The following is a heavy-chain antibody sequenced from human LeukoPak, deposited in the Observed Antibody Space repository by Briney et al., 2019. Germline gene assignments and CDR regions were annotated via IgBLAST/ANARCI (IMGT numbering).Heavy chain of an antibody. J-gene: IGHJ4*02. D-gene: IGHD6-13*01. Sequence: SETLSLTCAVYGGSFSGYYWSWIRQPPGKGLEWIGKINHSGSTNYNPSLKSRVTISVDTSKNQFSLKLSSVTAADTAVYYCARGSSWLDYWGQGTLVTVSS. V-gene: IGHV4-34*01. CDR1: GGSFSGYY. CDR2: INHSGST. CDR3: ARGSSWLDY.